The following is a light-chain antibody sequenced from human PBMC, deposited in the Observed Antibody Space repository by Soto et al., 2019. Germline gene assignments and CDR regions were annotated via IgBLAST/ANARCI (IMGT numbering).Light chain of an antibody. Sequence: DIQMTQSPSSLSASVGDRVTISCRASQTITTYLNWYQQKPGKAPQLLIYGASILQSGVPSRFTGSVSGTDFTLTISSLQPDDFATYHCQQTHSTPWTFGQGTKVEIK. V-gene: IGKV1-39*01. CDR1: QTITTY. CDR3: QQTHSTPWT. J-gene: IGKJ1*01. CDR2: GAS.